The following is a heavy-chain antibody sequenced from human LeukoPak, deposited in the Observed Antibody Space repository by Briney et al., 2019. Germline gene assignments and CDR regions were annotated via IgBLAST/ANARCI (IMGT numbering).Heavy chain of an antibody. J-gene: IGHJ4*02. CDR3: AKDDAWIRFGE. Sequence: GGSLRLSCAASGFTFSSYGMHWVRQAPGKGLEWVAFIRYDGSNKYHADSVKGRFTISRDNSKKTLYLEVSSLTGEDTAVYYCAKDDAWIRFGEWSQGTLVTVSS. D-gene: IGHD3-10*01. CDR2: IRYDGSNK. CDR1: GFTFSSYG. V-gene: IGHV3-30*02.